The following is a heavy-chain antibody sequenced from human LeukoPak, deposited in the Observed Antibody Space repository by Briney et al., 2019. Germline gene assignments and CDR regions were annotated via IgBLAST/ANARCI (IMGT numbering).Heavy chain of an antibody. D-gene: IGHD3-9*01. J-gene: IGHJ4*02. Sequence: SQTLSLTCTVSGGSISSGSYYWSWIRQPAGKGLEWIGRIYTSGSTNYNPSLKSRVTISVDTSKNQFSLKLSSVTAADTAVYHCAREYYDILTGYYPFDYWGQGTLVTVSS. CDR1: GGSISSGSYY. CDR3: AREYYDILTGYYPFDY. V-gene: IGHV4-61*02. CDR2: IYTSGST.